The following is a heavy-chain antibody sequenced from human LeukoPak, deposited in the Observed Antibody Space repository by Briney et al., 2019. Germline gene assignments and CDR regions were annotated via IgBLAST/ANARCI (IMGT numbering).Heavy chain of an antibody. CDR1: GYTFTSYG. J-gene: IGHJ6*04. V-gene: IGHV1-18*04. CDR2: ISAYNGNT. CDR3: ARVRLEPNYYYYGMDV. Sequence: ASVKVSCKASGYTFTSYGISWVRQAPGQGLEWMGWISAYNGNTNYAQKLQGRVTMTTDTSTSTAYMELRSLRSDDTAVYYCARVRLEPNYYYYGMDVWGKGTTVTVSS. D-gene: IGHD1-1*01.